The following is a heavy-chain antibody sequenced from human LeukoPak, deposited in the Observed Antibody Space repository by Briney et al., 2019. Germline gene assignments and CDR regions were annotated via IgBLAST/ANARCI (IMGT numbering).Heavy chain of an antibody. CDR1: GFTFSSYS. Sequence: YPGGSLRLSCAASGFTFSSYSMNWVRQARGKGGEWGSYISRSSSTIYYADHVKGRFTISRDKDKNSLYLQMNSLRAEDTAVYYCARDLVWIGNSFHWGQGTLVTVSS. V-gene: IGHV3-48*01. CDR3: ARDLVWIGNSFH. CDR2: ISRSSSTI. J-gene: IGHJ4*02. D-gene: IGHD6-6*01.